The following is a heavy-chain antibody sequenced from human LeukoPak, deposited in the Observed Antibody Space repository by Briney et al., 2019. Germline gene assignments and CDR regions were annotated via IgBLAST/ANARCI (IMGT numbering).Heavy chain of an antibody. J-gene: IGHJ4*02. D-gene: IGHD1-14*01. CDR1: GFTFSSYS. V-gene: IGHV3-21*01. Sequence: NAGGSLRLSCAASGFTFSSYSMNWVRQAPGKGLEWVSSISSNSIYVFYADSMKGRFTISRDNAKNSLSLQMNSLRAEDTAVYYCARDQVDRIWYFDYWGQGTLVTVSS. CDR3: ARDQVDRIWYFDY. CDR2: ISSNSIYV.